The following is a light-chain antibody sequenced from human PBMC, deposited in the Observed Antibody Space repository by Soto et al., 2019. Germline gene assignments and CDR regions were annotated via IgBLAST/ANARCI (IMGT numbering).Light chain of an antibody. J-gene: IGKJ5*01. CDR2: DAS. CDR3: QQRSNWPIT. Sequence: EIVFTQYPATLPLSPGERATLSCIALPSVSSYLAWYQQKPGQAPRLLIYDASNRATGVPARFSGSGSGTDFTLTISSLEPEDFAVYYCQQRSNWPITFGQGTRLEIK. V-gene: IGKV3-11*01. CDR1: PSVSSY.